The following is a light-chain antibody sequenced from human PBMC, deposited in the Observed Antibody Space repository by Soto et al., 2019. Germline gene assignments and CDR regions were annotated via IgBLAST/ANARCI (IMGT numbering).Light chain of an antibody. Sequence: EIVLTQSPATLSLSPGERATLSCRASQSVSSYLAWYQQKPGQAPRLLIYDASNRATGIPARFSGSGSGTDFTITISSLEPEDVSVYYFQQRSIWPPITFGQGTRLEIK. CDR3: QQRSIWPPIT. V-gene: IGKV3-11*01. CDR1: QSVSSY. J-gene: IGKJ5*01. CDR2: DAS.